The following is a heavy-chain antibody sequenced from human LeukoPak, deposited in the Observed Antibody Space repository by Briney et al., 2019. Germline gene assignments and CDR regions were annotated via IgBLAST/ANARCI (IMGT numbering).Heavy chain of an antibody. J-gene: IGHJ4*02. Sequence: GGSLSLSCAASGFTFSSYSMSWVRQAPGKGLEWVSAISGSGGSTYYAESVKGWFTISRDNSKNTLYLQMTSLRAEDMAVYYCAKESRSSSNPRENDYWGQGTLVTVSS. CDR1: GFTFSSYS. V-gene: IGHV3-23*01. CDR2: ISGSGGST. D-gene: IGHD6-13*01. CDR3: AKESRSSSNPRENDY.